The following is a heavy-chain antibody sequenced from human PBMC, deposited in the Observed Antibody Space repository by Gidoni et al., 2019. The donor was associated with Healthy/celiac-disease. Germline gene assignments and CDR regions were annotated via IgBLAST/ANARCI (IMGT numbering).Heavy chain of an antibody. CDR3: ARAKGIFGEPGFDAFDI. D-gene: IGHD3-10*01. V-gene: IGHV5-51*01. Sequence: EVQLVQSVAEVKKPGESLKISCNVSVYSFTIYWIGWVRQMHGKGMEWMGIIYPGDSDTRYSPSFQGQVTISEDKSISTAYLQWSSLKASDTAMYYCARAKGIFGEPGFDAFDIWGQGTMVTVSS. CDR2: IYPGDSDT. CDR1: VYSFTIYW. J-gene: IGHJ3*02.